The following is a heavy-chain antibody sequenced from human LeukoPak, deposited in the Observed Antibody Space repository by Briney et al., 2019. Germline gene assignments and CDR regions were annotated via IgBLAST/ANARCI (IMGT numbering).Heavy chain of an antibody. D-gene: IGHD6-19*01. CDR1: GFTFSSYS. Sequence: PGGSLRLSCAASGFTFSSYSMNWVRQAPGKGLEWVSSISSSSSYIYYADSVKGRFTISRDNAKNSLYLQMNSLRAEDTAVYYCARENEPEPYSSGPFDYWGQGTLVTVSS. CDR2: ISSSSSYI. J-gene: IGHJ4*02. V-gene: IGHV3-21*01. CDR3: ARENEPEPYSSGPFDY.